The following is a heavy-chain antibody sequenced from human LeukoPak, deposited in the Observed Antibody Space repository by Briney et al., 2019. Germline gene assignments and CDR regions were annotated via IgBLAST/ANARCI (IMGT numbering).Heavy chain of an antibody. Sequence: PGGSLRLSCAASGFTFSSYWMSWVRQAPGKGLEWVANIKQDGSQKYYVDSVKGRFTISRDNSKNTLYLQMNSLRAEDTAVYYCAKDESSSSWYMGYYYYGMDVWGQGTTVTVSS. J-gene: IGHJ6*02. CDR3: AKDESSSSWYMGYYYYGMDV. CDR1: GFTFSSYW. D-gene: IGHD6-13*01. CDR2: IKQDGSQK. V-gene: IGHV3-7*03.